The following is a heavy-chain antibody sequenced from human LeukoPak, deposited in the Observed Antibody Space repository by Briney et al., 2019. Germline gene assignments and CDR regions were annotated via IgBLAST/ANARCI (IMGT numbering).Heavy chain of an antibody. CDR3: ARHRVGTLYAFDI. D-gene: IGHD2-21*02. Sequence: SETLSLTCTVSGGSISSYYWSWIRQPPGKGLEWIGYIYYSGSTNYNPSLKSRVTISVDTSKNQFSLKLSSVTAADTAVYYCARHRVGTLYAFDIWGQGTMVTVSS. J-gene: IGHJ3*02. CDR2: IYYSGST. CDR1: GGSISSYY. V-gene: IGHV4-59*08.